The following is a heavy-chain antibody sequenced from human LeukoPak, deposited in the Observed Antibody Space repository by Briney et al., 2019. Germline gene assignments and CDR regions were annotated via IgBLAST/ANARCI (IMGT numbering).Heavy chain of an antibody. Sequence: PGRSLRLSCAASGFTFDDYAMHWVRQAPGKGLEWVSGISWNSGSIGYADSVKGRFTISRDNSKNTLYLQMSSLRAEDTAVYYCARDNYYDSSGYGGYWGQGTMVTVSS. CDR3: ARDNYYDSSGYGGY. J-gene: IGHJ3*01. D-gene: IGHD3-22*01. CDR2: ISWNSGSI. V-gene: IGHV3-9*01. CDR1: GFTFDDYA.